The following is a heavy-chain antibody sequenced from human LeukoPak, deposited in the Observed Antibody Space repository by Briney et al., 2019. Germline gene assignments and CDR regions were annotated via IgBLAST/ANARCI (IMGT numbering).Heavy chain of an antibody. Sequence: SETLSLTCTVSGGSISSSSYYWGWIRQPPGKGLEWIGSIYYSGSTYYNPSLKSRVTISVDTSKNQFSLELSSVTAADTAVYYCARSQSTTGWFGELPPYYFDYWGQGTLVTVSS. V-gene: IGHV4-39*01. D-gene: IGHD3-10*01. CDR3: ARSQSTTGWFGELPPYYFDY. J-gene: IGHJ4*02. CDR2: IYYSGST. CDR1: GGSISSSSYY.